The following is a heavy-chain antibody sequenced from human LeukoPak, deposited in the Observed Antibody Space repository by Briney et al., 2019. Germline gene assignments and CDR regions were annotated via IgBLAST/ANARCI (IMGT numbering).Heavy chain of an antibody. D-gene: IGHD3-22*01. J-gene: IGHJ4*02. CDR1: GFTFSSYA. CDR3: AKDDTMIVVVIISFDY. V-gene: IGHV3-23*01. CDR2: ISGSGGST. Sequence: PGGSLSLSCAASGFTFSSYAMGWVRQAPGKGLEWVSAISGSGGSTYYADSVKSRFTISRDNSKNTLYLQMNSLRAEDTAVYYCAKDDTMIVVVIISFDYWGQGTLVTVSS.